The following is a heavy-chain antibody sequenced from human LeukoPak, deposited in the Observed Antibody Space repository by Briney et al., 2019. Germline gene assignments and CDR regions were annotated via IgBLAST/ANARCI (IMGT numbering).Heavy chain of an antibody. CDR3: AKSGGPNYFDY. CDR2: ISGIGGGT. V-gene: IGHV3-23*01. Sequence: TGGSLRLSCAASGFTFSTYAMSWVRQAPGKGLEWVSTISGIGGGTNYADSVKGRFTISRDSSKNTMYLQMNSLRAEDTAVYYCAKSGGPNYFDYWGQGTLVTVSS. D-gene: IGHD6-19*01. CDR1: GFTFSTYA. J-gene: IGHJ4*02.